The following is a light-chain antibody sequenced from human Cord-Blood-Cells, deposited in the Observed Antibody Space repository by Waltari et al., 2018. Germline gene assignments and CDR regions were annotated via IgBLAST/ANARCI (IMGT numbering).Light chain of an antibody. Sequence: QSALTQPASVSGSPGQSITIPCTGTSSDVGGSNYVSWYHQRPGKAPNRMIYGVRNRPSGFSKRFAGTKAGNQASLTISGLQAEDEADYYCSSYTSSSTLVFGGVTKLTVL. CDR3: SSYTSSSTLV. J-gene: IGLJ2*01. CDR1: SSDVGGSNY. CDR2: GVR. V-gene: IGLV2-14*01.